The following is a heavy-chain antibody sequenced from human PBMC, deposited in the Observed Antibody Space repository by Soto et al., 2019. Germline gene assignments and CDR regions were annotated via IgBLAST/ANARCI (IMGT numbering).Heavy chain of an antibody. D-gene: IGHD3-22*01. CDR3: THDSSGYDWY. V-gene: IGHV3-15*01. CDR2: IKSKTDGGTT. CDR1: GFTFSDAW. Sequence: EVQLVESGGGLVQPGGSLRLSCAASGFTFSDAWMSWVRQAPGKGLAWVGRIKSKTDGGTTDYAAPVKGRFTISRDDSKNTLYLQMNSLKTEDTAVYYCTHDSSGYDWYWGQGTLVTVSS. J-gene: IGHJ4*02.